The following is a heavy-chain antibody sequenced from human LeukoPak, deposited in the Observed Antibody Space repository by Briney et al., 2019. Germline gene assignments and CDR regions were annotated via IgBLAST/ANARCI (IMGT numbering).Heavy chain of an antibody. Sequence: SETLSLTCTVSGGSFSSGSYYWSWIRQPPGKGLEWIVYIYYSGSTNYNPSLKSRVTISVDTSKNQFSLKLSSVTAADTAVYYCAREREERGYSYGYNYWGQGTLVTVSS. D-gene: IGHD5-18*01. CDR1: GGSFSSGSYY. J-gene: IGHJ4*02. V-gene: IGHV4-61*01. CDR2: IYYSGST. CDR3: AREREERGYSYGYNY.